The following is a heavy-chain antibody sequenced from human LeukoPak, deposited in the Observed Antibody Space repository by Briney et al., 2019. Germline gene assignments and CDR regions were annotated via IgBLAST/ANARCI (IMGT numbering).Heavy chain of an antibody. V-gene: IGHV5-51*01. CDR3: ARGTYGYGEYFQH. J-gene: IGHJ1*01. Sequence: GESLKISCKGSGYSFTSYWLGWGRQMPGKGLEWMGIIYPGDSDTRYSPSFQGQVTISADKSIRTAYLQWSSLKASYTAMYYWARGTYGYGEYFQHWGQGTLVTVSS. CDR2: IYPGDSDT. CDR1: GYSFTSYW. D-gene: IGHD5-18*01.